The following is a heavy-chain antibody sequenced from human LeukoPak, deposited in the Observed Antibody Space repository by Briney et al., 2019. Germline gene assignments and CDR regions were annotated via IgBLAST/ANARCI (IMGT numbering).Heavy chain of an antibody. Sequence: PGGSLRLSCAASGFTFSSYAMHRVRQAPGKELEWVAVISYDGSNKYYADSVKGRFTISRDNSKNTLYLQMNSLRAEDTAVYYCARAPSYSISNWFDPWGQGTLVTVSS. J-gene: IGHJ5*02. D-gene: IGHD2-21*01. CDR2: ISYDGSNK. CDR1: GFTFSSYA. CDR3: ARAPSYSISNWFDP. V-gene: IGHV3-30-3*01.